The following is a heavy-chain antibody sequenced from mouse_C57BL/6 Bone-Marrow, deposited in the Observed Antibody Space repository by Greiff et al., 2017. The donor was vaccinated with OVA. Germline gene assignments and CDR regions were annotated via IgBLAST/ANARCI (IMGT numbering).Heavy chain of an antibody. V-gene: IGHV1-72*01. Sequence: QVQLQQPGAELVKPGASVKLSCKASGYTFTSYWMHWVKQRPGRGLEWIGRIDPNSGGTKYNEKFKSKATLTVDKPSSTAYMRLRSLTSEDSAVYYCARSGYYYGSSYWYFDVWGTGTTVTVSS. J-gene: IGHJ1*03. CDR1: GYTFTSYW. CDR2: IDPNSGGT. D-gene: IGHD1-1*01. CDR3: ARSGYYYGSSYWYFDV.